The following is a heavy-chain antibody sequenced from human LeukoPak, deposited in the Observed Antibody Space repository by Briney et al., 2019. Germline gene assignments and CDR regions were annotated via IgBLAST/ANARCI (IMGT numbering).Heavy chain of an antibody. J-gene: IGHJ4*02. V-gene: IGHV3-23*01. CDR1: GFSFSSHG. CDR3: AHGSMYQLDY. Sequence: PGGILRLSCAASGFSFSSHGMSWVRQAPGKGLEWVSGIIGGAGGTYYADSVKGRFTISRDNAKNTLYLQMNSLRAEDTAVYYCAHGSMYQLDYWGQGTLVTVSS. CDR2: IIGGAGGT. D-gene: IGHD2-2*01.